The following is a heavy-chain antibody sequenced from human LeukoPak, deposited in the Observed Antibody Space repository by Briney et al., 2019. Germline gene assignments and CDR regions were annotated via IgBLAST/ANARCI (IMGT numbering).Heavy chain of an antibody. V-gene: IGHV4-61*01. CDR3: ARLSEKLNLFSSSSGFDY. CDR2: IYYSGST. Sequence: SETLSLTCTVSGDSVSSGSYYWSWIRQPPGKGLEWIGYIYYSGSTNYNPSLKSRVTISVDTSKNQFSLKLSSVTAADTAVYYCARLSEKLNLFSSSSGFDYWGQGTLVTVSS. D-gene: IGHD6-6*01. CDR1: GDSVSSGSYY. J-gene: IGHJ4*02.